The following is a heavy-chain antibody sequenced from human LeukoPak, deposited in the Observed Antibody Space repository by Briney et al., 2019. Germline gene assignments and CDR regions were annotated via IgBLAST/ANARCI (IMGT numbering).Heavy chain of an antibody. J-gene: IGHJ4*02. CDR2: ISAYNGNT. Sequence: EASVKVSCKASGYTFTSYGISWVRQAPGQGLEWMGWISAYNGNTNYAQKLQGRVTMTTDTSTSTAYMELRSLRSDDTAVYYCARDRPDYDFWSGYYSSLLSFDYWGQGTLVTVSS. CDR1: GYTFTSYG. D-gene: IGHD3-3*01. CDR3: ARDRPDYDFWSGYYSSLLSFDY. V-gene: IGHV1-18*04.